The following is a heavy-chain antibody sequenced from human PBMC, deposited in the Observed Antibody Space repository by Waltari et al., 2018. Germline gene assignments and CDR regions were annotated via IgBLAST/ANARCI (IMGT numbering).Heavy chain of an antibody. V-gene: IGHV3-48*01. CDR3: AAGSHPRDY. D-gene: IGHD3-10*01. J-gene: IGHJ4*02. CDR2: ISSSSSTI. CDR1: GFHFSSYS. Sequence: EVQLVESGGGLVQPGGSLRLSCAASGFHFSSYSMNWVRQAPGKGLEWVSYISSSSSTIYYADSVKGRFTISRDNAKNPLYLQMNSLRAEDTAVYYCAAGSHPRDYWGQGTLVTVSS.